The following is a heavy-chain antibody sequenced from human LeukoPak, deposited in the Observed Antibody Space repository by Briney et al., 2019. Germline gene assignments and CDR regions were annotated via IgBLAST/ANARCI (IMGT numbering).Heavy chain of an antibody. J-gene: IGHJ4*02. D-gene: IGHD3-10*01. Sequence: GGSLRLSCAASGFTFSSYAMHWVRQAPGKGPEWVAVISYDGSNKYYADSVKGRFTISRDNSKNTLYLQMNSLRAEDTAVYYCARDSNYYGGSYFDYWGQGTLVTVSS. V-gene: IGHV3-30-3*01. CDR3: ARDSNYYGGSYFDY. CDR1: GFTFSSYA. CDR2: ISYDGSNK.